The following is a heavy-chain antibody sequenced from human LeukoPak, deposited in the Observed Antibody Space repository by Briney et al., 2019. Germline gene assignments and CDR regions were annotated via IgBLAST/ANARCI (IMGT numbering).Heavy chain of an antibody. Sequence: QPGGSLRLSCAASGFTFSSYAMSWVRQAPGKGLEWVSAISGSGGSTYYADSVKGRFTISRDNSKNTLYLQMNSLRAEDTAVYYCAKHAYGIAIGTSGYFDYWGQGTLVTVSS. CDR1: GFTFSSYA. V-gene: IGHV3-23*01. J-gene: IGHJ4*02. CDR3: AKHAYGIAIGTSGYFDY. D-gene: IGHD2-21*01. CDR2: ISGSGGST.